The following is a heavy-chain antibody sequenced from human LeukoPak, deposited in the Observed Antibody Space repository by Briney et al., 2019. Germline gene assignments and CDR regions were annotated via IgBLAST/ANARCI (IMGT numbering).Heavy chain of an antibody. CDR1: GGSFSGYY. J-gene: IGHJ6*03. CDR3: ARDYGDYDNFYYMDV. V-gene: IGHV4-34*01. D-gene: IGHD4-17*01. Sequence: PSETLSLTCAVYGGSFSGYYWSWIRQPPGKGLEWIGEINHSGSTNYNPSLKSRVTISVDTSKNQFSLKLSSVTAADTAVYYCARDYGDYDNFYYMDVWSKGTTVTVSS. CDR2: INHSGST.